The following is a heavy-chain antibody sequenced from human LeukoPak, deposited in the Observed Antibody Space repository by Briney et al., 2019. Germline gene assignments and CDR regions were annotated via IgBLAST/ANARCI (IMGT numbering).Heavy chain of an antibody. J-gene: IGHJ3*01. Sequence: EASVKVSCKASGYIFTNYYIHWVRQAPGQWLEWMGRFNPGGGSTAYAQNFQGRVTVSGDSSTSTVYMDLSSLTSEDTAVYYCARDPNWGLDVWGQGTMVTVSS. CDR1: GYIFTNYY. D-gene: IGHD7-27*01. V-gene: IGHV1-46*01. CDR2: FNPGGGST. CDR3: ARDPNWGLDV.